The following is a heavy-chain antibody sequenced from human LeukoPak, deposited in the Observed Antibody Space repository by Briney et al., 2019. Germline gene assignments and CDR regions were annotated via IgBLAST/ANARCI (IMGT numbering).Heavy chain of an antibody. V-gene: IGHV3-30*03. J-gene: IGHJ4*02. CDR3: ARVSGSSGYRY. CDR2: ISYDGSNK. CDR1: GFTFSSYG. D-gene: IGHD3-22*01. Sequence: GGSLRLSCAASGFTFSSYGMHWVRQAPGKGLEWVAVISYDGSNKYYADSVKGRFTISRDNSKNTLYLQMNSLRAEDTAVYYCARVSGSSGYRYWGQGTLVTVSS.